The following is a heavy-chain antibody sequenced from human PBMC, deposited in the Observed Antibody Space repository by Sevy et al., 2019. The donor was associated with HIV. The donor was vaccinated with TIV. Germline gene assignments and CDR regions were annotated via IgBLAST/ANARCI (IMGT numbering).Heavy chain of an antibody. D-gene: IGHD5-12*01. CDR1: GFTFSTYD. Sequence: GGSLRLSCAASGFTFSTYDMHWVRQAPGKGLEWVALIWYDGTNKYYADSVKGRFTISRDNSKNTLSLQMNSLRAEDTAVYYCARYRDGYTYDYWGQGTLVTVSS. J-gene: IGHJ4*02. V-gene: IGHV3-33*01. CDR3: ARYRDGYTYDY. CDR2: IWYDGTNK.